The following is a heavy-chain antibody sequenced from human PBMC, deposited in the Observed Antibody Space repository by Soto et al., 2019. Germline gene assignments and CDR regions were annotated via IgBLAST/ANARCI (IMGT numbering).Heavy chain of an antibody. CDR1: GGSISSSSYY. J-gene: IGHJ4*02. D-gene: IGHD3-22*01. Sequence: QLQLQESGPGLVKPSETLSLTCTVSGGSISSSSYYWGWIRQPPGKGLEWIGSIYYSGSTYYNPSLKSRVTISVDTSKNQFSLKLSSVTAADTAVYYCARHPLWAYYYDSSGYYDYWGQGTLVTVSS. CDR2: IYYSGST. V-gene: IGHV4-39*01. CDR3: ARHPLWAYYYDSSGYYDY.